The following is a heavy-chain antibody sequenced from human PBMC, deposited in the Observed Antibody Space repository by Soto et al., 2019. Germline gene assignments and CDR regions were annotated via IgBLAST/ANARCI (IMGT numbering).Heavy chain of an antibody. CDR3: AQGGNQLLPIPSGNYAFDI. CDR1: GGSFTSYG. D-gene: IGHD2-2*01. J-gene: IGHJ3*02. Sequence: QVQLVQSGAEVKRPGSSAKVSCKASGGSFTSYGFSWVRQVPGQGLEWMGGIIPILRTPTYAQRFQGRVTITADEATTTSFMELSSLRSEDTAIYYCAQGGNQLLPIPSGNYAFDIWGQGTMVSVSS. V-gene: IGHV1-69*01. CDR2: IIPILRTP.